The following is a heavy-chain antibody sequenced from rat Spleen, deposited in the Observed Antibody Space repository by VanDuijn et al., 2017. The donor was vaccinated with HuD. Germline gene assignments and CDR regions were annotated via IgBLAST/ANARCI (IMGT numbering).Heavy chain of an antibody. CDR1: GFSLTSSH. D-gene: IGHD4-3*01. CDR3: ARAGEFGVDRDWLPY. J-gene: IGHJ3*01. V-gene: IGHV2-32*01. CDR2: MWSEGDT. Sequence: QVHLKESGPGLVQPSQTLSLTCTVSGFSLTSSHVHWVRQPPGKGLEWMGVMWSEGDTSYNSALKTRLSITRDTSKNQVFLKMSSLQIDDTGTYYCARAGEFGVDRDWLPYWGQGTLVTVSS.